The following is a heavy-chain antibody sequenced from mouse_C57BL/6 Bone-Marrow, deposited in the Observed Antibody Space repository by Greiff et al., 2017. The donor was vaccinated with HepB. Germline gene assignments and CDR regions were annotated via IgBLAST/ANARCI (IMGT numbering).Heavy chain of an antibody. CDR1: GYTFTSYW. Sequence: QVQLQQPGTELVKPGASVKLSCKASGYTFTSYWIHWVKQRPGQGLEWIGNINPRNGGTDYSEMFKSKATLTVDKSSSTAYMQLSSLSSEESAAYYCARGWLPYAMDYWGQGTSVTVSA. V-gene: IGHV1-53*01. CDR2: INPRNGGT. J-gene: IGHJ4*01. CDR3: ARGWLPYAMDY. D-gene: IGHD2-3*01.